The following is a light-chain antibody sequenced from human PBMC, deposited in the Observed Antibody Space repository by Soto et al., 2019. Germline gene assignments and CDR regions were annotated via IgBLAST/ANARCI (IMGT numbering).Light chain of an antibody. J-gene: IGKJ4*01. V-gene: IGKV4-1*01. Sequence: DIVMTQSPDSLAVYLGERATNNCKSSQSVLYSSNNKNYLAWYQQKPGQPPKLLIYWASTRESGVPDRFSGSGSGTDFTLTISSLQAEDVAAYYCQQYYSSPLTFGGGTKVDIK. CDR1: QSVLYSSNNKNY. CDR3: QQYYSSPLT. CDR2: WAS.